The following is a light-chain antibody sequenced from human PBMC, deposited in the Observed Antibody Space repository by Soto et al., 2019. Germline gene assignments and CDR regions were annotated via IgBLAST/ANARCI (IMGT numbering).Light chain of an antibody. CDR3: QQRSTWPLT. J-gene: IGKJ4*01. CDR1: QSVSTF. Sequence: EIVLTQSPATLSLSPGQRATLSCRASQSVSTFLAWYQQRPGQAPRLLIYDASNRATGIPARFRGSGSGTDFTLTISSLEPEDFAVYYCQQRSTWPLTCCGGTKVEIK. V-gene: IGKV3-11*01. CDR2: DAS.